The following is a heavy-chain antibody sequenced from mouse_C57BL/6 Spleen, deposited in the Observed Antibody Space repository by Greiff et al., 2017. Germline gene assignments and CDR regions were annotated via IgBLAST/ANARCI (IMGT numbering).Heavy chain of an antibody. CDR2: ISYDGSN. D-gene: IGHD2-2*01. CDR3: ARDYGYDGRLAY. CDR1: GYSITSGYY. Sequence: EVQVVESGPGLVKPSQSLSLTCSVTGYSITSGYYWNWIRQFPGNKLEWMGYISYDGSNNYNPSLKNRISITRDTSKNQFFLKLNSVTTEDTATYYCARDYGYDGRLAYWGQGTLVTVSA. V-gene: IGHV3-6*01. J-gene: IGHJ3*01.